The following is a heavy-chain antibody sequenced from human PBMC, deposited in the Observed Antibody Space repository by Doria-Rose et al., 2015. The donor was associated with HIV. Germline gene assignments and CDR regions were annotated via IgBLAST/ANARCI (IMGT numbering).Heavy chain of an antibody. Sequence: PGKRLEWIGYIYSSGSTHYNSSLKSRVTISIDTSKNQFSLKLSSVTAADTAVYYCARFRPSRGIYYSLDVWGKGTTVTVSS. V-gene: IGHV4-4*09. J-gene: IGHJ6*03. CDR2: IYSSGST. CDR3: ARFRPSRGIYYSLDV. D-gene: IGHD3-10*01.